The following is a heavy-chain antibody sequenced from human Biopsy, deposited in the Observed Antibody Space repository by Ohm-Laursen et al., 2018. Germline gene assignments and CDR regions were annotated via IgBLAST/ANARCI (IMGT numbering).Heavy chain of an antibody. V-gene: IGHV4-59*12. CDR1: NVSFSSFY. J-gene: IGHJ2*01. CDR3: ASAGYNPDWNFDL. Sequence: SQTLSLTCAVYNVSFSSFYWSWIRQPPGKALEWIGYIYFTGRTSYNPSLKSRVTMSVNTSKKQFSLRLSSVTAADTAVCYCASAGYNPDWNFDLWGRGTRVTVSS. CDR2: IYFTGRT. D-gene: IGHD5-24*01.